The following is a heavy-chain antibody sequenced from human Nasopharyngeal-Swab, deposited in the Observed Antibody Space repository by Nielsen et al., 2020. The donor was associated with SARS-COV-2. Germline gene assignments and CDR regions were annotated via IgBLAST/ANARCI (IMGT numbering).Heavy chain of an antibody. CDR2: IGSSSSYI. CDR1: GFTFSTYS. V-gene: IGHV3-21*01. J-gene: IGHJ6*02. Sequence: GESLKISCAASGFTFSTYSMNWVRQAPGKGLEWVSSIGSSSSYIYYADSLKGRFTISRDNAKNSLYLQMNSLRAEDTAVYYCARGCVLTGPSCYYYGMDVWGQGTTVTVSS. D-gene: IGHD3-9*01. CDR3: ARGCVLTGPSCYYYGMDV.